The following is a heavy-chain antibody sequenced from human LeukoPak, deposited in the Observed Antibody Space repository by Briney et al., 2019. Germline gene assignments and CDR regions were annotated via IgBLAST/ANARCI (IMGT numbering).Heavy chain of an antibody. J-gene: IGHJ6*02. V-gene: IGHV5-51*01. CDR2: XXXXXXXX. D-gene: IGHD4-17*01. CDR3: ARIEGEHDYGDPNPYYYYGMDV. Sequence: GESLKISCKGSGYSFTSYWIGWVRQMLGKGLEWMXXXXXXXXXXXYSPSFQGQVTISADKSISTAYLQWSSLKASDTAMYYCARIEGEHDYGDPNPYYYYGMDVWGQGTTVTVSS. CDR1: GYSFTSYW.